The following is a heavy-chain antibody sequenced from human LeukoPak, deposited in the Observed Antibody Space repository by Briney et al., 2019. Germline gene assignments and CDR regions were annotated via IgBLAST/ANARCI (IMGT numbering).Heavy chain of an antibody. CDR1: GFTFSSYS. CDR2: ISSSSSYI. CDR3: VRDLNWAFDY. D-gene: IGHD3-16*01. Sequence: GGSLRLSCAASGFTFSSYSMNWVRQAPGKGLEWVSSISSSSSYIYYADSVKGRFTISRDNAKNSLYLQINSLRAEDTAVYYCVRDLNWAFDYWGQGTLVTVSS. V-gene: IGHV3-21*01. J-gene: IGHJ4*02.